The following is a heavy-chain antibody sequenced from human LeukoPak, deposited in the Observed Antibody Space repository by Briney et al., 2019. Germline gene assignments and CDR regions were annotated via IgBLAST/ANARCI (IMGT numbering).Heavy chain of an antibody. V-gene: IGHV3-23*01. Sequence: GGSLRLSCAASEFTFGTFAMSWVRQAPGKGLEWVSVISDSGGSTHYADSVKGRFTLSRDNSKSTMYPQINSLRAQDPAVYYCAKDRRACSTSSCDDRFDYWGQGTLVTVSS. D-gene: IGHD2-2*01. CDR2: ISDSGGST. CDR1: EFTFGTFA. J-gene: IGHJ4*02. CDR3: AKDRRACSTSSCDDRFDY.